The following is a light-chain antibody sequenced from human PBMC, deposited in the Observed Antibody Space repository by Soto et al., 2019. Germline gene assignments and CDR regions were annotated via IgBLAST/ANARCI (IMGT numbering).Light chain of an antibody. V-gene: IGKV1-12*02. Sequence: DIQMTQSPSSVSASVGDRVTITCRASQAISRSLAWYQQKPGEAPKLLIYAASILHSGVPSRFSGNGSGTDFTLTITRLHPEDFASYYCQQANSFPFTFGPGTKV. J-gene: IGKJ3*01. CDR1: QAISRS. CDR3: QQANSFPFT. CDR2: AAS.